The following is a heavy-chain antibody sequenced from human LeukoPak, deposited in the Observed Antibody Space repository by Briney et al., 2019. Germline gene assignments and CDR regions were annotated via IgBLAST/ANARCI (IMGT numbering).Heavy chain of an antibody. CDR1: GYTFTSYE. D-gene: IGHD3-16*01. CDR2: MNPNSGNT. Sequence: GASVKVSCKASGYTFTSYEINWVRQATGQGLEWMGWMNPNSGNTGYAQKFQGRVTMTRNTSISTAYMELSSLRSEDTAVYYCARVLGIRPIRWFDPWGQGTLVTVSS. V-gene: IGHV1-8*01. J-gene: IGHJ5*02. CDR3: ARVLGIRPIRWFDP.